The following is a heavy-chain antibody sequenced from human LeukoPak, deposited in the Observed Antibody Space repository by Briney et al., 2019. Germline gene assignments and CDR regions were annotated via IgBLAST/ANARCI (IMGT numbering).Heavy chain of an antibody. CDR2: IKQDGSDK. Sequence: GGSLRLSCAASGFTFNKHWMTWVRQAPGKGLEWVANIKQDGSDKHYVSSVKGRFTISRDNAKNSVYLQMNSLRDEDTAIYYCARENWGPDYWGQGTLVTVSS. J-gene: IGHJ4*02. V-gene: IGHV3-7*01. D-gene: IGHD7-27*01. CDR3: ARENWGPDY. CDR1: GFTFNKHW.